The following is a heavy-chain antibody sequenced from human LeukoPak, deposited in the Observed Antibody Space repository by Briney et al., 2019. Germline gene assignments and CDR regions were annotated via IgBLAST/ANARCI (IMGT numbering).Heavy chain of an antibody. D-gene: IGHD3-9*01. V-gene: IGHV3-15*01. CDR3: TTYDILTGFDAFDI. CDR1: GFTFSSYW. Sequence: AGGSLRLSCAASGFTFSSYWMSWVRQAPGKGLEWVGRIKSKTDGGTTDYAAPVKGRFTISRDDSKNTLYLQMNSLKTEDTAVYYCTTYDILTGFDAFDIWGQGTMVTVSS. CDR2: IKSKTDGGTT. J-gene: IGHJ3*02.